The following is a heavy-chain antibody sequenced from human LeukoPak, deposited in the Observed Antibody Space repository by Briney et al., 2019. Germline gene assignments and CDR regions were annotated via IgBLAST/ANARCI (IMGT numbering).Heavy chain of an antibody. J-gene: IGHJ4*02. CDR2: ISWNSGSI. CDR1: GFTFDDYA. D-gene: IGHD5-12*01. CDR3: ARDGYSGYDGIAY. Sequence: SLRLSCAASGFTFDDYAMHWVRQAPGKGLEWVSGISWNSGSIAYADSVKGRFTISRDNAKNSLYLQMNSLRAEDTAVYYCARDGYSGYDGIAYWGQGTLVTVSS. V-gene: IGHV3-9*01.